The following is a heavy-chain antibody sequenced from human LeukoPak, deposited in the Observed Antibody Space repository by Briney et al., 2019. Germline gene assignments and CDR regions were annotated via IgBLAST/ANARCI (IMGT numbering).Heavy chain of an antibody. D-gene: IGHD3-3*01. CDR2: ITSSSSTI. CDR1: GFTFSSYS. J-gene: IGHJ3*02. CDR3: AKDWSGSDAFDI. Sequence: PGGSLRLSCAASGFTFSSYSMNWVRQAPGEGLEWVSYITSSSSTIYYADSVKGRFTISRDNAKNSLYLQMNSLRAEDTAVYYCAKDWSGSDAFDIWGQGTMVTVSS. V-gene: IGHV3-48*04.